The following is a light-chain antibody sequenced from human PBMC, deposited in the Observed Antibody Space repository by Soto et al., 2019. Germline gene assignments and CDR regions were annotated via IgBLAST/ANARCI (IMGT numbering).Light chain of an antibody. Sequence: QLVLTQPPSASGTPGQRVTISCSGSSSNIGSNSVNWYQQVPGTAPRLLIYSNNQRPSGVPDRLSGSKSGTSASLAIGGLLSEDEADYYCASWDDSLNAYVFGGGTKLTVL. V-gene: IGLV1-44*01. CDR2: SNN. CDR1: SSNIGSNS. J-gene: IGLJ1*01. CDR3: ASWDDSLNAYV.